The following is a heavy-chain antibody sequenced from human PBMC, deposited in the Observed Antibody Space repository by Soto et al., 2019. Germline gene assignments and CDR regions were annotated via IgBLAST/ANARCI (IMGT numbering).Heavy chain of an antibody. J-gene: IGHJ5*02. CDR2: ISYGSSYT. CDR3: ARDPNNSSSWWLDP. CDR1: GFTFSDYY. Sequence: PGGSLRLSXXGSGFTFSDYYMPWIRQAPGKGLEWVSYISYGSSYTKYADSVKGRFTISRDNAKNSLFLQMNNLRTEDTAIYYCARDPNNSSSWWLDPWGRGALVTVSS. V-gene: IGHV3-11*06. D-gene: IGHD3-22*01.